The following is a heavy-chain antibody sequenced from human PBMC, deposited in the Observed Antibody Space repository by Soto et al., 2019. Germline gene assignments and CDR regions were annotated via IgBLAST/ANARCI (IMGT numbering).Heavy chain of an antibody. V-gene: IGHV1-69*02. CDR2: IIPILGIA. CDR3: ARGIAASGTTYNWFDP. Sequence: QVQLVQSGAEVKKPGSSVKVSCKASGGTFSSYTISWVRQAPGQGLEWMGRIIPILGIANYAQKFQGRVTITADKSTSTAYMDLSSLRSEDTAVYYCARGIAASGTTYNWFDPWGQGTLVTVSS. CDR1: GGTFSSYT. D-gene: IGHD6-13*01. J-gene: IGHJ5*02.